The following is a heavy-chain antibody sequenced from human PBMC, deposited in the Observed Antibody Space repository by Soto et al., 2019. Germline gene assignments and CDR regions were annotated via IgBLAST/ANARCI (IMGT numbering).Heavy chain of an antibody. V-gene: IGHV4-34*01. CDR1: GGSFSGYY. D-gene: IGHD3-3*01. CDR2: INHSGST. J-gene: IGHJ6*02. CDR3: ARQKGYYDFWSGPRRYYYHYGMDV. Sequence: SETLSLTCAVYGGSFSGYYWSWIRQPPGKGLEWIGEINHSGSTNYNPSLKSRVTISVDTSKNQFSLKLSSVTAADTAVYYCARQKGYYDFWSGPRRYYYHYGMDVWGQGTTVTVSS.